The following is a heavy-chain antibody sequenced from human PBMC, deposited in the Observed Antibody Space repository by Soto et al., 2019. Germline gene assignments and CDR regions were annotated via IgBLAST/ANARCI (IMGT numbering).Heavy chain of an antibody. CDR2: ITGNGETT. CDR1: GFTFSDYA. CDR3: ARGARLAGSGDY. V-gene: IGHV3-48*02. Sequence: VQLVESGGALVQPGDSLRLSCAASGFTFSDYAMNWVRQAPGKGPEWVSYITGNGETTHYADFVEGRFAISRDNAKNSLYLQMDSLRDEDSAVYYCARGARLAGSGDYWGQGTLVTVSS. J-gene: IGHJ4*02. D-gene: IGHD3-10*01.